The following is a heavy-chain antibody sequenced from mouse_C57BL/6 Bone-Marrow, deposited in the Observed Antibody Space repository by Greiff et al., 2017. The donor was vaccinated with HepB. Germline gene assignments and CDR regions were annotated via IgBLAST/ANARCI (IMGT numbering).Heavy chain of an antibody. CDR3: ARDDYDDYNALDY. D-gene: IGHD2-4*01. CDR1: GYTFTSYW. CDR2: IDPNSGGT. Sequence: QVQLQQPGAELVKPGASVKLSCKASGYTFTSYWMHWVKQRPGRGLEWIVRIDPNSGGTKYNEKFKSKATLTVDKPSSTAYMQLSSLTSEDSAVYYYARDDYDDYNALDYWGQGTSVTVSS. V-gene: IGHV1-72*01. J-gene: IGHJ4*01.